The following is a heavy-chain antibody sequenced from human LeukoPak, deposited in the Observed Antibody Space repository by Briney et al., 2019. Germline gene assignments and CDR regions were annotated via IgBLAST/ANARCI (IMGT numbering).Heavy chain of an antibody. J-gene: IGHJ4*02. V-gene: IGHV5-10-1*01. CDR1: GYNFTSHW. CDR2: LDPSDSYT. Sequence: GESLKISCKGSGYNFTSHWISWVRQMPGKGLEWMGRLDPSDSYTNYSPSFQGHVTISADRSFSTAFLQWSSLRASDTAMYYCARHPGRITIFGVAPDYWGQGTLVTVSS. D-gene: IGHD3-3*01. CDR3: ARHPGRITIFGVAPDY.